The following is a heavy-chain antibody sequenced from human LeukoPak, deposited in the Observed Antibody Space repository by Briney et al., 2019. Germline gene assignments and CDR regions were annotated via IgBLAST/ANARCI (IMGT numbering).Heavy chain of an antibody. CDR2: INPNSGDT. J-gene: IGHJ4*02. CDR1: GYTFTSYY. D-gene: IGHD6-13*01. Sequence: GASVKASCKASGYTFTSYYMHWVRQAPGQGLEWMGWINPNSGDTNYAQKFQGRVTMTRDTSISTAYMELSRLRSDDTAVYYCARETVPAIAAPRGLNYWGQGTLVTVSS. V-gene: IGHV1-2*02. CDR3: ARETVPAIAAPRGLNY.